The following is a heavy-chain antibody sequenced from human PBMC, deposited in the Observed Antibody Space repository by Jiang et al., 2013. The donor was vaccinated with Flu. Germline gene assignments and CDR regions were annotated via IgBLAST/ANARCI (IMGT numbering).Heavy chain of an antibody. Sequence: VQLVESGGGLVQPGRSLRLSCTASGFTFGDYAMSWVRQAPGKGLEWVGIIRTKAYGGTTDYGASVKGRFTISRDDSKSIAYLQMNSLKTGDTAVYYCCRKFGSGNPEDYWGQGTLVTVSS. CDR1: GFTFGDYA. J-gene: IGHJ4*02. CDR2: IRTKAYGGTT. D-gene: IGHD2-15*01. CDR3: CRKFGSGNPEDY. V-gene: IGHV3-49*04.